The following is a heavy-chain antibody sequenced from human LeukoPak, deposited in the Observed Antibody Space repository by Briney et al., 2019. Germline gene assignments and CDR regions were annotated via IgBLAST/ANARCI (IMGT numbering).Heavy chain of an antibody. J-gene: IGHJ4*02. CDR1: GFTFSSYS. V-gene: IGHV3-21*01. D-gene: IGHD4-23*01. CDR3: ARDSHIRWAGPFYYFDY. Sequence: GGSLRLSCAASGFTFSSYSMNWVRQAPGKGLEWVSSISSSSSYIYYADSVKGRFTISRDNAKNSLYLQMNSLRAEDTAVYYCARDSHIRWAGPFYYFDYWGQGTLVTVSS. CDR2: ISSSSSYI.